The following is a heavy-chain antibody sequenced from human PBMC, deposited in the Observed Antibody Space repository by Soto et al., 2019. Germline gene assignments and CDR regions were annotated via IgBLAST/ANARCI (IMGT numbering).Heavy chain of an antibody. J-gene: IGHJ2*01. V-gene: IGHV3-11*01. CDR2: ISSSGGTI. CDR3: ARVHRITMIGVVRSPQWYFDL. D-gene: IGHD3-22*01. Sequence: QVQLVESGGGLVKPGGSLRLSCAASGFTFSDYYMSWIRQAPGKGLEWVSYISSSGGTIKYADSVKGRFTISRDNAKNSLYRQMNSLRAEDTAVYYCARVHRITMIGVVRSPQWYFDLWGRGTLVTVSS. CDR1: GFTFSDYY.